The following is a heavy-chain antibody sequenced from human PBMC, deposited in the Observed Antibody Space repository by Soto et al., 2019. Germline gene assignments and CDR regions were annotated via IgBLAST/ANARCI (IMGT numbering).Heavy chain of an antibody. CDR2: INHSGST. Sequence: PSETLSLTCAVYGGSFSGYYWSWIRQPPGKGLEWIGEINHSGSTNYNPSLKSRVTISVDTSKNQFSLKLSSVTAADTAVYYCARGRGSSWYYYYYMDVWGKGTTVTVSS. CDR1: GGSFSGYY. V-gene: IGHV4-34*01. D-gene: IGHD6-13*01. J-gene: IGHJ6*03. CDR3: ARGRGSSWYYYYYMDV.